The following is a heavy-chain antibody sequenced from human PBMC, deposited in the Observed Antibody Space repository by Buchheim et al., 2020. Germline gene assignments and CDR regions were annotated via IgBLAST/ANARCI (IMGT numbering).Heavy chain of an antibody. CDR3: ARGQLGNCYGPSCRGSYKFHGMDV. V-gene: IGHV4-31*03. Sequence: QVQLQESGPGLVKPSQTLSLTCSVSGGFIGSGGYHWNWIRQHPGEGLEWIGHIFYTGYTDYNPSLRSRLIISVDTTNNEFSLKLHSVTAADTAVYFCARGQLGNCYGPSCRGSYKFHGMDVWGHGTT. D-gene: IGHD2-2*01. J-gene: IGHJ6*02. CDR2: IFYTGYT. CDR1: GGFIGSGGYH.